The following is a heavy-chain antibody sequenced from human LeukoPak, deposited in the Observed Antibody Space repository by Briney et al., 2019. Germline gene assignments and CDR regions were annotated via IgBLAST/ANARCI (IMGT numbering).Heavy chain of an antibody. CDR2: INHSGST. V-gene: IGHV4-34*01. Sequence: SETLSLTCAVYGGSFSGYYWSWIRQPPGKGLEWIGEINHSGSTNYNPSLKSRVTISVDTSKNQFSLKLSSVTAADTAVYYCARQTWGVIFPWAKGTLVTVSS. CDR3: ARQTWGVIFP. CDR1: GGSFSGYY. J-gene: IGHJ5*02. D-gene: IGHD3-10*01.